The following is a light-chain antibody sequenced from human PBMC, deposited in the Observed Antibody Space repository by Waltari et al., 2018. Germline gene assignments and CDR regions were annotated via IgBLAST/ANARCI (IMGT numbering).Light chain of an antibody. CDR2: VVS. J-gene: IGLJ1*01. CDR3: SSYTSINTFV. V-gene: IGLV2-14*01. CDR1: SSDVGGHDY. Sequence: QSALTQPASVSGSPGQSITISCTGTSSDVGGHDYVSWYQQHPGKAPKLMIYVVSKRPSGVSDRFSGSKSGSTASLTISGLQAEDEADYYCSSYTSINTFVFGTGTKVTVL.